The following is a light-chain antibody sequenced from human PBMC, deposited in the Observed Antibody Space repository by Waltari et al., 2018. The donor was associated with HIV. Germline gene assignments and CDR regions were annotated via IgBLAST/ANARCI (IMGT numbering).Light chain of an antibody. CDR2: NDT. Sequence: SYELTQSPSVSVSPGQTATIICSGAALSKQSVYWYQQKAGQAPVLVMFNDTERPSGIPERFSGSTAGTKVTLTISDVQAEDEADYYCQSTDSSDAYVFGSGTTLTV. CDR1: ALSKQS. V-gene: IGLV3-25*03. CDR3: QSTDSSDAYV. J-gene: IGLJ1*01.